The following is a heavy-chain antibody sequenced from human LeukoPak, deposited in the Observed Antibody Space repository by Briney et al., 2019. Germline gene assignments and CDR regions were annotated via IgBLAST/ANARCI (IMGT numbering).Heavy chain of an antibody. CDR1: GGSISSSSYY. J-gene: IGHJ6*03. CDR3: ARNPNYYYNMDV. CDR2: IYYSGST. V-gene: IGHV4-39*07. Sequence: SETLSLTCTVSGGSISSSSYYWGWIRQPPGKGLEWIGSIYYSGSTYYNPSLKSRVTISVDTSKNQFSLKLSSVTAADTAVYYCARNPNYYYNMDVWGKGTTVIVSS.